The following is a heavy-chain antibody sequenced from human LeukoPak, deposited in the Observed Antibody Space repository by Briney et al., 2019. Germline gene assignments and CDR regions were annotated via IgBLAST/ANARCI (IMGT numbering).Heavy chain of an antibody. J-gene: IGHJ4*02. D-gene: IGHD6-25*01. CDR3: ARTPEQRTPTNMYCFDY. V-gene: IGHV4-4*07. Sequence: PSETLSLTCTVSGGSISSYYWSWIRQPAGKGLQWIGRIYSSGSTSYNPSLRSRVTISIDTSKNQFSLRLSSVTAADTAVYYCARTPEQRTPTNMYCFDYWGPGTLVTVSS. CDR2: IYSSGST. CDR1: GGSISSYY.